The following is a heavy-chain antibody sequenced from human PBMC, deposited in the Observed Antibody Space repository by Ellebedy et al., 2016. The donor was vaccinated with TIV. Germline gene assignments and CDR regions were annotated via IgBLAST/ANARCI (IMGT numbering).Heavy chain of an antibody. CDR3: AKDFRMVRGAMDY. J-gene: IGHJ4*02. Sequence: PGGSLRLSCAASGFTFSSYGMHWVRQAPGKGLEWVAVIWYDGSNKYYADSVKGRFTISRDNSKNTLYLQMNSLRAEDTAVYYCAKDFRMVRGAMDYWGQGTLVTVSS. V-gene: IGHV3-30*02. D-gene: IGHD3-10*01. CDR1: GFTFSSYG. CDR2: IWYDGSNK.